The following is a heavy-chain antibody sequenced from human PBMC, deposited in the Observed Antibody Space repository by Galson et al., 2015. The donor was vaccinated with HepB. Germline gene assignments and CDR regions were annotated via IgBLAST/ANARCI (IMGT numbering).Heavy chain of an antibody. J-gene: IGHJ4*02. D-gene: IGHD3-3*01. Sequence: SVKVSCKASGYTFTGYFMHWVRQAPGQGLEWMGWINPNGGGTKFAQSFQGRVTMTSDTSINTAYMELNRLTSDDTAVYYCARVTRGYGFWSGLYYFDYWGQGTLVTVSS. CDR3: ARVTRGYGFWSGLYYFDY. V-gene: IGHV1-2*02. CDR2: INPNGGGT. CDR1: GYTFTGYF.